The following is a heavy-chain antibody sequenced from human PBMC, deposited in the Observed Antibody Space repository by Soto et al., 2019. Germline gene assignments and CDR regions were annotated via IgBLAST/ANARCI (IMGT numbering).Heavy chain of an antibody. V-gene: IGHV1-24*01. D-gene: IGHD3-10*01. CDR3: ATFGSELCFGELDNCFDP. J-gene: IGHJ5*02. Sequence: ASVKVSCKVSGYTLTELSMQWVRQAPGKGLEWMGGFDPEDGETIYAQKFQGRVTMTEDTSTDTAYMELSSLRSEDTAVYYFATFGSELCFGELDNCFDPWGQGTLVTVSS. CDR2: FDPEDGET. CDR1: GYTLTELS.